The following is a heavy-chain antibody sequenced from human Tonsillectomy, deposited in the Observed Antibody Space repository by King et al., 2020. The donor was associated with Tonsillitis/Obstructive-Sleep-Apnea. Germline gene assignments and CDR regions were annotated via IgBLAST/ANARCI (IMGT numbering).Heavy chain of an antibody. CDR1: GFTVSRNY. J-gene: IGHJ4*02. CDR3: ASGNFFDY. CDR2: MYSGGTT. V-gene: IGHV3-53*01. Sequence: VQLVESGGGLIQPGGSLRLSCTASGFTVSRNYMSWVRQAPGKGLEWVSVMYSGGTTYYADAVKGRFTISRDNSKNTLYLQMKSLRAEDTAVYYCASGNFFDYWGQGTLVTVSS.